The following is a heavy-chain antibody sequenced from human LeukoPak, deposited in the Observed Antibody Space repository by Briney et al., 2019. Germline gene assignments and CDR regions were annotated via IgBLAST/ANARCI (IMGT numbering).Heavy chain of an antibody. CDR3: ARVGLVSSSWYYDY. D-gene: IGHD6-13*01. CDR1: GYTFTGYY. V-gene: IGHV1-2*02. J-gene: IGHJ4*02. CDR2: INPNSGGT. Sequence: ASVKVSCKASGYTFTGYYMHWVRQAPGQGLEWMGWINPNSGGTNYAQKFQGRVTMTRDTSISTAYMELSRLRSDDTAVYYCARVGLVSSSWYYDYWGQGTLVTVPS.